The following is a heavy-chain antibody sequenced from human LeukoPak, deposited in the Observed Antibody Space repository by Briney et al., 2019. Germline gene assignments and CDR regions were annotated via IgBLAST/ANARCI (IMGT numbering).Heavy chain of an antibody. CDR3: VREAGYCASVCLKSNWFDP. V-gene: IGHV3-21*04. CDR1: GFTFSSYS. D-gene: IGHD2-21*02. CDR2: ISNGNT. J-gene: IGHJ5*02. Sequence: PGGSLRLSCAASGFTFSSYSMNWVRQAPGKGLEWVSAISNGNTYYADSVRGRFTISRDDSKNMVYLQMNSLRVEDTARYYCVREAGYCASVCLKSNWFDPWGQGTLVTVSS.